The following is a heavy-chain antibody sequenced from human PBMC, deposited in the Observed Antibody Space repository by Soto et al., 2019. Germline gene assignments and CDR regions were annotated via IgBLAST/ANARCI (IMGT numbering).Heavy chain of an antibody. Sequence: ASVKDSCKPSGYTFPVYGITWGRRAPGQGLEWLGSISAYNGDTNYAQKFQGGVSMTTDTSARIAYMELRSLRPDDTAIFYCARSVTLVRGIITYGMDVWGQGTKVTAP. CDR3: ARSVTLVRGIITYGMDV. CDR1: GYTFPVYG. J-gene: IGHJ6*02. CDR2: ISAYNGDT. D-gene: IGHD3-10*01. V-gene: IGHV1-18*01.